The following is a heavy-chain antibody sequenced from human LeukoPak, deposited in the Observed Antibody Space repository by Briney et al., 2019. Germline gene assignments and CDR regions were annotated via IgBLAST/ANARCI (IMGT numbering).Heavy chain of an antibody. CDR2: IYYSGNT. V-gene: IGHV4-39*01. CDR1: GGSISSSSYY. Sequence: SETLSLTCTVSGGSISSSSYYWGWIRQPPGKGREWIGSIYYSGNTYYNASLKSQVSISIDTSKNQFSLKLTSVTAADTAVYYCARQTGSGLFILPRGQGTLVTVSS. J-gene: IGHJ4*02. CDR3: ARQTGSGLFILP. D-gene: IGHD3/OR15-3a*01.